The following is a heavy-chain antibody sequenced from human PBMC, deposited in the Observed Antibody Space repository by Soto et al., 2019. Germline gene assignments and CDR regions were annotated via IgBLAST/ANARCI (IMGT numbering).Heavy chain of an antibody. V-gene: IGHV1-69*13. D-gene: IGHD2-21*02. Sequence: ASVKVSCKASGGTFSSYAISWVRQAPGQGLEWMGGIIPIFGTANYAQKFQGRVTITADESTSTAYMELRSLRSEDTAVYYCARDREAHCGGDCYFAFDIWGQGTMVTVSS. CDR1: GGTFSSYA. J-gene: IGHJ3*02. CDR2: IIPIFGTA. CDR3: ARDREAHCGGDCYFAFDI.